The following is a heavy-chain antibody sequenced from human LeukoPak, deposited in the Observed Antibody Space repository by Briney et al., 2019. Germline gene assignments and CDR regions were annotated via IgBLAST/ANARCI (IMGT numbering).Heavy chain of an antibody. CDR3: TRGTYESSPYYFDC. Sequence: GGSLRLSCTASGFTFRDYAMTWFRQAPGKGLEWVGFIRSEPYGGTTDYAASVKGRFTISRDDSKSIAYLQMNSLKSEDTAVYYCTRGTYESSPYYFDCWGQGTLVTVSS. V-gene: IGHV3-49*03. CDR2: IRSEPYGGTT. D-gene: IGHD3-22*01. J-gene: IGHJ4*02. CDR1: GFTFRDYA.